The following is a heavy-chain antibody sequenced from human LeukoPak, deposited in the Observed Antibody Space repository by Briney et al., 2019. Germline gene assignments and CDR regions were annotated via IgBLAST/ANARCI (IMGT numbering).Heavy chain of an antibody. CDR2: INPNSGGT. CDR1: GYTFTGYY. V-gene: IGHV1-2*02. Sequence: GASVNVSCKASGYTFTGYYMHWVRQAPGQGLEWMGWINPNSGGTNYAQKFQGRVTMTRDTSISTAYMELSSLRSEDTAVYYCARAPREMATIPHDAFDIWGQGTMVTVSS. D-gene: IGHD5-24*01. CDR3: ARAPREMATIPHDAFDI. J-gene: IGHJ3*02.